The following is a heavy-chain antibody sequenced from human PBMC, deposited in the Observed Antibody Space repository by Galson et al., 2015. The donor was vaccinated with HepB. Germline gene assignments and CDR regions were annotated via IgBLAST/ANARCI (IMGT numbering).Heavy chain of an antibody. D-gene: IGHD3-10*01. J-gene: IGHJ6*03. V-gene: IGHV1-2*02. CDR3: ARKVRALENYYYYMDV. CDR2: INPNSGYT. Sequence: SVKVSCKASGYTFTAYYINWVRQAPGQGLEWMGWINPNSGYTNYAQNFQGRVTMTRDTSISTAYMELSRLTSDDTAIYYCARKVRALENYYYYMDVWGGGTTGTVSS. CDR1: GYTFTAYY.